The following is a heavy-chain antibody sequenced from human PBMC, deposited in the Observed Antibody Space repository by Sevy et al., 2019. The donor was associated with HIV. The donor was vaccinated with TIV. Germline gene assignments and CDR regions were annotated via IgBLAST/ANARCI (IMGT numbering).Heavy chain of an antibody. D-gene: IGHD2-8*01. V-gene: IGHV3-23*01. J-gene: IGHJ4*02. Sequence: GGSLRLSCAASGFTFSKYSMSWVRQPPGKGLEWVSTLSFGCGEINYADSVEGRFTISRENSKSSVYLQMNNLRPEDTAVYYCAREGCTKPHDYWGQGTLVTVSS. CDR2: LSFGCGEI. CDR3: AREGCTKPHDY. CDR1: GFTFSKYS.